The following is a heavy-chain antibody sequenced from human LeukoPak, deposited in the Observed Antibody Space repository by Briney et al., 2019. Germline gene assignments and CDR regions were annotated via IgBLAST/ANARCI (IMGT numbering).Heavy chain of an antibody. J-gene: IGHJ6*02. CDR1: GGTFSSYD. V-gene: IGHV1-8*02. D-gene: IGHD3-3*01. CDR3: ARGGVNNYDFWSGYYYYYGMDV. CDR2: MNPNSGNT. Sequence: ASVKVSCKASGGTFSSYDINWVRQATGQGLEWMGWMNPNSGNTGYAQKFQGRVTMTRNTSISTAYMELSSLRSEDTAVYYCARGGVNNYDFWSGYYYYYGMDVWGQGTTVTVPS.